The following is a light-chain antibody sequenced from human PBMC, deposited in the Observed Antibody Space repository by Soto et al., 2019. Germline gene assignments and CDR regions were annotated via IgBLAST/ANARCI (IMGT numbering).Light chain of an antibody. V-gene: IGKV3-11*01. Sequence: EIALTQSPATVSLSPGERATLSCRASQSVSSYLAWYQQKPGQAPRLLIYDASNTATGIPARFSGSGSGTEFTLTISSLQSEDFAVYYCQQYGSSPRTFGQGTKVDIK. CDR2: DAS. CDR3: QQYGSSPRT. J-gene: IGKJ1*01. CDR1: QSVSSY.